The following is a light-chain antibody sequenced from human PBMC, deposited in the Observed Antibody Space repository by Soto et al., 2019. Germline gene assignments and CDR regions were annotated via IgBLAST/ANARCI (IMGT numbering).Light chain of an antibody. J-gene: IGLJ2*01. CDR3: SSYTISSIPGV. CDR1: SSDVGGYNY. V-gene: IGLV2-14*01. Sequence: QSALTQPASVSGSPGQSITISCTGTSSDVGGYNYVSWYQQHPGKAPKLMIYDVSTRPSGVSNRFSGSKSGNTASLTISGLQAEDEADYYCSSYTISSIPGVFGGGTKLTVL. CDR2: DVS.